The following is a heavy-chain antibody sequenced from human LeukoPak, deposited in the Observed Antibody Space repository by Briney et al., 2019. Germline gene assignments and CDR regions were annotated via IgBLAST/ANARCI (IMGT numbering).Heavy chain of an antibody. CDR3: ARSDGFGEPVFDS. J-gene: IGHJ4*02. Sequence: SETLSLTCTVSGGSISSYYWSWIRQPPGKGLEWIGYIYYSGSPNYNPSLKSRVTISVDTSKNQFSLKLSSVTAAVTAVYYCARSDGFGEPVFDSWGQGTLVTVSS. CDR1: GGSISSYY. V-gene: IGHV4-59*01. D-gene: IGHD3-10*01. CDR2: IYYSGSP.